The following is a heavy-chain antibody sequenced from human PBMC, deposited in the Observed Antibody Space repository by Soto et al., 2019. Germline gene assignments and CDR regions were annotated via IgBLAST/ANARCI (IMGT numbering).Heavy chain of an antibody. J-gene: IGHJ4*02. Sequence: KPSETLSLTCAVSGGSIGSDVYSWSWIRQSPGNGLEWIGHIYHSGSTYYNPSLNRRVTITVDTSKNQLSLNLRSMTAADTAVYFCARTFYFDSRGYCYFFFDHWGQGALVTV. CDR2: IYHSGST. V-gene: IGHV4-30-2*06. CDR3: ARTFYFDSRGYCYFFFDH. CDR1: GGSIGSDVYS. D-gene: IGHD3-22*01.